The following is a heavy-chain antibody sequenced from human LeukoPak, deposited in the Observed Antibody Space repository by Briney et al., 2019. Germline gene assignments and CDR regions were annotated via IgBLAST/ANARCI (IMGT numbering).Heavy chain of an antibody. CDR2: ISGSGGST. V-gene: IGHV3-23*01. Sequence: GGSLRLSCAASGFTFSSYAMSWVRQAPGKGLEWVSGISGSGGSTYYADSVKGRFTISRDNSKNTLYLQMNSLRAEDTAVYYCARDGLRFLEWLPTSWGQGTLVTVSS. D-gene: IGHD3-3*01. CDR1: GFTFSSYA. J-gene: IGHJ4*02. CDR3: ARDGLRFLEWLPTS.